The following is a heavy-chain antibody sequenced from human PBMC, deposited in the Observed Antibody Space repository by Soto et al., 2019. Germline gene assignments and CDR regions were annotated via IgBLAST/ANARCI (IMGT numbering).Heavy chain of an antibody. D-gene: IGHD6-6*01. V-gene: IGHV4-31*03. CDR2: IYSSGTT. Sequence: QVQLQESGPGLVKPSQTLSLTCTVSVGSISSGSHYWSWIRQHPGKGLEWIGYIYSSGTTHYNPSLNSRVSIAVDTSKNHFSLKLSSLTAADTAVYYCARDRGGSSSSGYFDYWGQGTLVTVYS. CDR3: ARDRGGSSSSGYFDY. J-gene: IGHJ4*02. CDR1: VGSISSGSHY.